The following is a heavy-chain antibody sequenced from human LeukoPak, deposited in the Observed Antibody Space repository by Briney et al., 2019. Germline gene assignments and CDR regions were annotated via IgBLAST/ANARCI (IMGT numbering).Heavy chain of an antibody. Sequence: PGGSLRLSCAASGFTFSNAWMNWVRQAPGKGLEWVGRIKSKTDGGTTDYAAPVKGRFTISRDDSKNTLYLQMNSLKTGDTAVYYCTTDHHLLWFRELGSTFYGDYWGQGTLVSVSS. D-gene: IGHD3-10*01. CDR2: IKSKTDGGTT. J-gene: IGHJ4*02. CDR1: GFTFSNAW. V-gene: IGHV3-15*01. CDR3: TTDHHLLWFRELGSTFYGDY.